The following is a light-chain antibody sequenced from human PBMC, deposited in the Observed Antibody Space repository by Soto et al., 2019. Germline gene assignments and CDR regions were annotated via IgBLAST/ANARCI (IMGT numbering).Light chain of an antibody. CDR2: DAS. Sequence: DIQMTQSPSTLSASVGDRVTITCRASQSIRSWLAWYQQKPGKAPKLLIYDASSLESGVLSRFSGSGSLTEFTLTISCLQPDDFATYYCQQYNSYSPWTFGQGTKVDIK. CDR3: QQYNSYSPWT. CDR1: QSIRSW. V-gene: IGKV1-5*01. J-gene: IGKJ1*01.